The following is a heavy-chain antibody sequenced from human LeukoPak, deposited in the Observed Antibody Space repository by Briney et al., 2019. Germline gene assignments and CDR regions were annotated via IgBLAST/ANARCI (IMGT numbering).Heavy chain of an antibody. CDR1: GGSISSGGYY. V-gene: IGHV4-31*03. D-gene: IGHD1-26*01. CDR3: ARDGAQYSGVGFDY. Sequence: SETLSLTCTVSGGSISSGGYYWSWIRQHPGKGLEWIGYIYYSGSTYYNPSLKSRVTISVDTSKNQFPLKLSSVTAADTAVYYCARDGAQYSGVGFDYWGQGTLVTVSS. CDR2: IYYSGST. J-gene: IGHJ4*02.